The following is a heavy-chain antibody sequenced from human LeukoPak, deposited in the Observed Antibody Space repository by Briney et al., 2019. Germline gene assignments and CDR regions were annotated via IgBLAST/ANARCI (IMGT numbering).Heavy chain of an antibody. J-gene: IGHJ4*02. CDR1: GFTFSSHD. D-gene: IGHD1-14*01. CDR3: ATRPGSPDY. V-gene: IGHV3-30*03. CDR2: ISYDGGKK. Sequence: PGGSLRLSCAASGFTFSSHDMHWVRQAPGKGLEWVAIISYDGGKKDYADSVKGRFTISRDNSQNTLYLQMNSLRAEDTAVYYCATRPGSPDYWGQGTLVTVSS.